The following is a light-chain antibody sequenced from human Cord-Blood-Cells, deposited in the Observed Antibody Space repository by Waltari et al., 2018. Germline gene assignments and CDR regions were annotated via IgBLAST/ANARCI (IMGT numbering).Light chain of an antibody. J-gene: IGLJ2*01. CDR2: EGS. CDR3: CSYAGSSTFVV. Sequence: QSALTQPASVSGSPGPSIPISCTGTSSDVGSYHLVSWYQQHPGKAPKLMIYEGSKRPSGVSNRFSGSKSGNTASLTISGLQAEDEADYYCCSYAGSSTFVVFGGGTKLTVL. CDR1: SSDVGSYHL. V-gene: IGLV2-23*03.